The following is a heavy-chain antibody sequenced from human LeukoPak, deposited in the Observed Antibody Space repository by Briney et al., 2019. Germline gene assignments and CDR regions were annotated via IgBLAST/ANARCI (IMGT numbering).Heavy chain of an antibody. J-gene: IGHJ4*02. CDR1: GITLSNYG. CDR2: ISSSGGST. CDR3: AKRGVVIRVILVGFHKEAYYFDS. V-gene: IGHV3-23*01. Sequence: GGSLRLSCAVSGITLSNYGMSWVRQAPGEGLEWVAGISSSGGSTNYAGSVKGRFTISRDNRKNTLYLQMNSLRVEDTAVYFCAKRGVVIRVILVGFHKEAYYFDSWGQGALVTVSS. D-gene: IGHD3-22*01.